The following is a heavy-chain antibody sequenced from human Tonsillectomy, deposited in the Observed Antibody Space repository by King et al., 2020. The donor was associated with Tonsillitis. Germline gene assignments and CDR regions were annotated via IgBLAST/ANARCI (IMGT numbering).Heavy chain of an antibody. CDR1: GFTFTDYG. CDR3: AKRHHASSGYYSGFDS. V-gene: IGHV3-30*02. CDR2: IRDDGTNE. D-gene: IGHD3-22*01. J-gene: IGHJ4*02. Sequence: VQLVESGGGVVQPGGSLRLSCASSGFTFTDYGMSWIRQAPGKGLEWVAYIRDDGTNEYYADSVTGRFTISRDNSKLYLQMNSLRAEDTAVYYCAKRHHASSGYYSGFDSWGQGTLVTVSS.